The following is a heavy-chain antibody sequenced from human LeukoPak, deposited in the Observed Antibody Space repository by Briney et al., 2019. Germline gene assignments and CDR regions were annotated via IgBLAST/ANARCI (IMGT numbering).Heavy chain of an antibody. CDR1: GGSISSGSYY. V-gene: IGHV4-61*02. CDR2: IYTSGST. Sequence: PSETLSLTCTVSGGSISSGSYYWSWIRQPAGKGLEWIGRIYTSGSTNYNPSLKSRVTISVDTSKNQFSLKLSSVTAADTAVYYCAITPAYYYNYMDVWGKGTTVTVSS. J-gene: IGHJ6*03. CDR3: AITPAYYYNYMDV.